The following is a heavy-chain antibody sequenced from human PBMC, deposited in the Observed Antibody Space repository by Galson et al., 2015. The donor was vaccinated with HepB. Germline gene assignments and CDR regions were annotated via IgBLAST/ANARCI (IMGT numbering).Heavy chain of an antibody. CDR1: GFTFSSYA. CDR2: ISYDGSNK. CDR3: ARGVYGSGSYYRY. D-gene: IGHD3-10*01. Sequence: SLRLSCAASGFTFSSYAMHWVRQAPGKGLEWVAVISYDGSNKYYADSVKGRFTISRDNSKNTLYLQMNSLRAEDTAVYYCARGVYGSGSYYRYWGQGTLVTVSS. J-gene: IGHJ4*02. V-gene: IGHV3-30-3*01.